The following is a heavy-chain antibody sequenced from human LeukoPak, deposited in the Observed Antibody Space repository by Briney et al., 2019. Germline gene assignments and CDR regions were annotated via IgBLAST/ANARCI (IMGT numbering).Heavy chain of an antibody. J-gene: IGHJ6*02. CDR3: ARPRSDHYDFWSGYYYYGMDV. Sequence: SVKVSCKASGGTFSSYAISWVRQAPGQGLEWMGGIIPIFGTASYAQKFQGRVTITADESTSTAYMELSSLRSEDTAVYYCARPRSDHYDFWSGYYYYGMDVWGQGTTVTVSS. V-gene: IGHV1-69*13. CDR2: IIPIFGTA. D-gene: IGHD3-3*01. CDR1: GGTFSSYA.